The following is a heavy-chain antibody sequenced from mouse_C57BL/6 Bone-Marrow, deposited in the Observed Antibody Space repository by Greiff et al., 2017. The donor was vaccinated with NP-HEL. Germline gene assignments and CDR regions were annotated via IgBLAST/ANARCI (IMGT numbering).Heavy chain of an antibody. D-gene: IGHD1-1*01. V-gene: IGHV7-3*01. J-gene: IGHJ1*03. CDR3: ARDYYGSSYVFDV. CDR2: IRNKANGYTT. CDR1: GFTFTDYY. Sequence: EVKLVESGGGLVQPGGSLSLSCAASGFTFTDYYMSWVRQPPGKALEWLGFIRNKANGYTTEYSASVKGRFTISRDNSQSILYLQMHALRAEDSDTYYCARDYYGSSYVFDVWGTGTTVTVSS.